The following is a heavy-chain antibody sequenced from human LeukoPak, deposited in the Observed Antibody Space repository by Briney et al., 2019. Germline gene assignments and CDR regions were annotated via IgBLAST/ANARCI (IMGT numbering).Heavy chain of an antibody. CDR1: GGSISSYY. Sequence: SETLSLTCTVSGGSISSYYWIWIRQPAGKGLEWIGRIYTSGSTNYNPSLKSRVTMSVDTFKNQFSLKLSSVTAADTAVYYCARDRSSGWSYFDYWGQGTLVTVSS. V-gene: IGHV4-4*07. CDR3: ARDRSSGWSYFDY. J-gene: IGHJ4*02. CDR2: IYTSGST. D-gene: IGHD6-19*01.